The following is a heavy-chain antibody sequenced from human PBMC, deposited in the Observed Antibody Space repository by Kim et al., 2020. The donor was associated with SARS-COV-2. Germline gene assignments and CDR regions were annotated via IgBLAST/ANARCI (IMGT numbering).Heavy chain of an antibody. Sequence: SETLSLTCTVSGGSISSSSYYWGWIRRPPGKGLEWIGSIYYSGSTYYNPSLKSRVTISVDTSKNQFSLKLSSVTAADTAVYYCARQGITMIVVAFDYWGQGTLVTVSS. V-gene: IGHV4-39*01. CDR1: GGSISSSSYY. J-gene: IGHJ4*02. D-gene: IGHD3-22*01. CDR2: IYYSGST. CDR3: ARQGITMIVVAFDY.